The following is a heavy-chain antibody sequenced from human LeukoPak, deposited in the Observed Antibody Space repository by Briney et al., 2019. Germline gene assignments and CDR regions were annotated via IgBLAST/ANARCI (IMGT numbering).Heavy chain of an antibody. J-gene: IGHJ4*02. Sequence: GGSLRLSCAASGFTFSSYWMSWVRQAPGKGLEWVANIKQDGSEKYYVDSVKGRFTISRDNDKNSRYLQMNSLRAEDTAVYYCAREEIVVVVAATEAFDYWGQGTLVTVSS. D-gene: IGHD2-15*01. CDR1: GFTFSSYW. CDR2: IKQDGSEK. CDR3: AREEIVVVVAATEAFDY. V-gene: IGHV3-7*03.